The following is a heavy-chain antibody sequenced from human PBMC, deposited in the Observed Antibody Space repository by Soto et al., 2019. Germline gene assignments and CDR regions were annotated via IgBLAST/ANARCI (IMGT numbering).Heavy chain of an antibody. CDR3: ASSWVAIQTQYGMDV. CDR1: GGTFSSYA. CDR2: IIPIFGTA. V-gene: IGHV1-69*13. Sequence: SVKVSCKASGGTFSSYAISWVRQAPGQGLEWMGGIIPIFGTANYAQKFQGRVTITADESTSTAYMELSSLRSEDTAVYYCASSWVAIQTQYGMDVWGQGTPVTVSS. D-gene: IGHD2-2*01. J-gene: IGHJ6*02.